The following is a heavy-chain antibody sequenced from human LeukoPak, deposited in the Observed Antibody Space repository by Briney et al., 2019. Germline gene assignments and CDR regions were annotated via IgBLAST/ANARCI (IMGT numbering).Heavy chain of an antibody. CDR1: GGSVSSGSYY. CDR2: IYYSGST. V-gene: IGHV4-61*01. Sequence: SETLSLTCTVSGGSVSSGSYYWSWIRQPPGKGLEWIGYIYYSGSTNYNPSLKSRVTISVDTSKNQFSLKLSSVTAADTAVYYCARVRHIVVVTAREADGFDIWGQGTMVTV. CDR3: ARVRHIVVVTAREADGFDI. D-gene: IGHD2-21*02. J-gene: IGHJ3*02.